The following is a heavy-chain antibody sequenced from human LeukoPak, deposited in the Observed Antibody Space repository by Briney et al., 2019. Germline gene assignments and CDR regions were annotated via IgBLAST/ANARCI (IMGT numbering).Heavy chain of an antibody. Sequence: SSETLSLTCSVSGGSINSGSYYWSWIRQPAGKGLEWIGRIYSGGTTKYNPSLKSRVTISVDTSKNQFSLKLSSVTAADTAVYYCARDQVGLGAYDAFDIWGQGTMVTVSS. D-gene: IGHD1-26*01. CDR1: GGSINSGSYY. V-gene: IGHV4-61*02. J-gene: IGHJ3*02. CDR3: ARDQVGLGAYDAFDI. CDR2: IYSGGTT.